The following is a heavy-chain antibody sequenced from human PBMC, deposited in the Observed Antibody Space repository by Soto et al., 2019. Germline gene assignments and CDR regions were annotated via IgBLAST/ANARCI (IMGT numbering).Heavy chain of an antibody. D-gene: IGHD3-10*01. CDR1: GGSFTRYT. J-gene: IGHJ3*01. Sequence: QVQLVQSGAEVKKPGSSVKVSCKASGGSFTRYTFNWVRQAPGQGLEWMGRIIPVLGIANNAQKFQGRLTITADTSTSTAYMELSSLRSEDTAVYFCASEGASGDHASDFWGHGTMVTVSS. CDR3: ASEGASGDHASDF. V-gene: IGHV1-69*02. CDR2: IIPVLGIA.